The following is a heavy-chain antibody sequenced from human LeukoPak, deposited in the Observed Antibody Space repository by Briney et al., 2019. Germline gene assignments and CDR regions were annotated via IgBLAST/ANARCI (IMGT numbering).Heavy chain of an antibody. J-gene: IGHJ5*02. Sequence: SETLSLTCTVSGGSISSSSYYWGWIRQPPGKGLEWIGSIYYSGSTYYNPSLKSRVTISVDTSKNQFSLKLSSVTAADTAVYYCARHGVVTGRNWFDPWGQGTLVTVSS. CDR2: IYYSGST. CDR3: ARHGVVTGRNWFDP. D-gene: IGHD4-23*01. CDR1: GGSISSSSYY. V-gene: IGHV4-39*01.